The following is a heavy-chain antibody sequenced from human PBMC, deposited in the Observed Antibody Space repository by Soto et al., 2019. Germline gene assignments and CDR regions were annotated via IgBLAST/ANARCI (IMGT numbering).Heavy chain of an antibody. J-gene: IGHJ4*02. CDR1: GFTFSSYA. V-gene: IGHV3-30-3*01. D-gene: IGHD2-2*02. CDR3: ARDRLDVVVPAAILAY. CDR2: ISYDGSNK. Sequence: GGSLRLSWAASGFTFSSYAMHWDRQAPDKELEWVAVISYDGSNKYNGESVKGRFTISRDNSKSTLYLQMNSLRAEDTAVFYCARDRLDVVVPAAILAYWGQGTLVT.